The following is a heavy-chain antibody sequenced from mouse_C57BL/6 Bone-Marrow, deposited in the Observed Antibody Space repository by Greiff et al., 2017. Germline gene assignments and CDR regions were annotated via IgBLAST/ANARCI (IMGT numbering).Heavy chain of an antibody. CDR3: ARKGIYDYDGGFAY. CDR2: IDPSDSYT. Sequence: VQLQQPGAELVMPGASVKLSCKASGYTFTSYWMHWVKQRPGQGLEWIGEIDPSDSYTNYNQKFKCKSTLTVDKSSSTAYMQLSSLTSEDSAVYYCARKGIYDYDGGFAYWGQGTLVTVSA. J-gene: IGHJ3*01. V-gene: IGHV1-69*01. CDR1: GYTFTSYW. D-gene: IGHD2-4*01.